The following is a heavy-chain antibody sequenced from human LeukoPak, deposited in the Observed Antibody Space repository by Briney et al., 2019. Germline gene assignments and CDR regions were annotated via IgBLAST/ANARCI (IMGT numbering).Heavy chain of an antibody. CDR1: GYTFTSYW. CDR3: ARGGSTVYSSSRNWFDP. J-gene: IGHJ5*02. Sequence: GESLKISCKGSGYTFTSYWIGWVRQMPGKGLEWMGIIYPGDSDTRYSPSFQGQVTISADKSISTAYLQWSSLKASDTAMYYCARGGSTVYSSSRNWFDPWGQGTLVTVSS. V-gene: IGHV5-51*01. CDR2: IYPGDSDT. D-gene: IGHD6-13*01.